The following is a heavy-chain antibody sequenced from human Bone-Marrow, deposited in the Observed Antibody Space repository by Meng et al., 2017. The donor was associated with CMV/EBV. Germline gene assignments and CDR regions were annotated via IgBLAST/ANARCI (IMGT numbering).Heavy chain of an antibody. Sequence: SETLSLTCTVSGGSISSYYWSWIRQPPGKGLEWIGYIYYSGSTNYNPSLKSRVTISVDTSKNQFSLKLSSVTAADTAVYYCARGRSLVSSFDYWGQGTMVTVSS. CDR3: ARGRSLVSSFDY. CDR2: IYYSGST. CDR1: GGSISSYY. J-gene: IGHJ4*02. V-gene: IGHV4-59*01. D-gene: IGHD3-16*02.